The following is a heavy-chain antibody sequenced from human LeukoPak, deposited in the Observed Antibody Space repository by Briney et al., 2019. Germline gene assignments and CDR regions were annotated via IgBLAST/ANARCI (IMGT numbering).Heavy chain of an antibody. Sequence: GRSLRLSCAASGFTFSSYTMHWVRQAPGKGLEWVAVIFYDAINKYYADSVKGRFTISRDNSKNTLYLQMNSLRTEDTAVYYCARDDGDDISIVNDYYLDSWGQGTLVTVSS. V-gene: IGHV3-30-3*01. CDR3: ARDDGDDISIVNDYYLDS. CDR2: IFYDAINK. D-gene: IGHD2/OR15-2a*01. J-gene: IGHJ4*02. CDR1: GFTFSSYT.